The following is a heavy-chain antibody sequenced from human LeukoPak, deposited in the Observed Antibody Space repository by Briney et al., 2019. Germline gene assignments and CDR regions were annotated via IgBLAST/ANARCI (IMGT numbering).Heavy chain of an antibody. V-gene: IGHV3-21*01. CDR2: ITSSGRYI. CDR3: ARDSSGSYSSDY. Sequence: PGGSLRLSCAASGFTFSSYSMNWVRQAPGKGLEWVSSITSSGRYIYYADSVKGRFTISRDNAKNSLYLQMNSLRAEDTAVYYCARDSSGSYSSDYWGQGTPVTVSS. D-gene: IGHD1-26*01. CDR1: GFTFSSYS. J-gene: IGHJ4*02.